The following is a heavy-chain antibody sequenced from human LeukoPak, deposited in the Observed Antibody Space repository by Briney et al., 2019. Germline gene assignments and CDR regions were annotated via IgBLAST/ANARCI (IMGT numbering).Heavy chain of an antibody. Sequence: PSQTLSLTCAVSGGSISSGGYSWSWIRQPPGKGLEWIGYIYHSGSTYYNPSLKSRVTISVDRSKNQFSLKLSFVTATDTAVYYCARGLTTPRWFDPWGQGTLVTVSS. J-gene: IGHJ5*02. D-gene: IGHD1-14*01. V-gene: IGHV4-30-2*01. CDR2: IYHSGST. CDR3: ARGLTTPRWFDP. CDR1: GGSISSGGYS.